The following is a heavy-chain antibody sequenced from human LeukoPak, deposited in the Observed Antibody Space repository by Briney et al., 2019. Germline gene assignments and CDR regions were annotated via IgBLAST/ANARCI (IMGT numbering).Heavy chain of an antibody. J-gene: IGHJ6*02. CDR1: GGTFSSYA. Sequence: SVRVSCKASGGTFSSYAISWVRQAPGQGLEWMGGIIPIFGTANYAQKFQGRVTITADESTSTAYMELSSLRSEDTAVYYCARGPYSGSYLYGHYYYGMDVWGQGTTVTVSS. V-gene: IGHV1-69*01. D-gene: IGHD1-26*01. CDR3: ARGPYSGSYLYGHYYYGMDV. CDR2: IIPIFGTA.